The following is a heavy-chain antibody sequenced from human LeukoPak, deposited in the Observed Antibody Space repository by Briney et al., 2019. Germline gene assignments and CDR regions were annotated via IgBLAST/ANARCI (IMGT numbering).Heavy chain of an antibody. J-gene: IGHJ3*02. CDR3: IIDEGWSNSGWGAFYI. CDR1: GYIFTAYY. V-gene: IGHV1-2*02. D-gene: IGHD3-16*01. Sequence: ASMKVSCKACGYIFTAYYIHWLGQAPGQGLEWMGWISPASGGTSYAQKFQGRVTMTSDTSIRPGDMELIRLSLYPPWARYSIIDEGWSNSGWGAFYIWGQGTMVTVSS. CDR2: ISPASGGT.